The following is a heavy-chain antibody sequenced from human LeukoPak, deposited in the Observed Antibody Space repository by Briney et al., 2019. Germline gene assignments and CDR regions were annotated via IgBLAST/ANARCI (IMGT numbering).Heavy chain of an antibody. Sequence: PGRSLRLSCVASGFTFSSYAMHWVRQAPGKGLEWVAVISYDGSNKYYADSVKGRFTISRDNSKNTLYLQMNSLRAEDTAVNYCARDDVRGMDVWGQGTTVTVSS. D-gene: IGHD2-8*01. J-gene: IGHJ6*02. CDR3: ARDDVRGMDV. CDR1: GFTFSSYA. V-gene: IGHV3-30-3*01. CDR2: ISYDGSNK.